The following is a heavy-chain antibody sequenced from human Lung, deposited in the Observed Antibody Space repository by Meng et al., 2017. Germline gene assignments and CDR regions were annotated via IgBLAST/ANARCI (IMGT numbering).Heavy chain of an antibody. D-gene: IGHD3-10*01. V-gene: IGHV4-34*01. J-gene: IGHJ4*02. CDR2: INHGGST. CDR3: ARERHSTIIRGVIDF. CDR1: GGSISGSY. Sequence: QVKLKRWGGGLLRPSENLSLTFAVYGGSISGSYWSWIRQSPAKGLEWIGKINHGGSTNYNPSLESRVTISVDTPKNQFSLRLTSMTVADTAVYYCARERHSTIIRGVIDFWGQGALVTVSS.